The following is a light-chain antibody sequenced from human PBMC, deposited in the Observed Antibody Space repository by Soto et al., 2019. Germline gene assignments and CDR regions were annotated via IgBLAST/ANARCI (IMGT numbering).Light chain of an antibody. V-gene: IGKV1-5*03. Sequence: DMQMTQTPSTLSGSVGDRVTITCGASQTISSWLAWYQQKPGKAPKLLIYKASTLKSGVPSRFSGSGSGTEFTLTSSCRQSDDFATYYCQHYNSYSEAFGQGTKVDSK. J-gene: IGKJ1*01. CDR1: QTISSW. CDR2: KAS. CDR3: QHYNSYSEA.